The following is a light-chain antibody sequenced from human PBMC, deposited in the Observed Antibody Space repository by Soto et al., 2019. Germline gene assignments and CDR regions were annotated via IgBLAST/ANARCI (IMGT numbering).Light chain of an antibody. CDR1: QSVSSN. J-gene: IGKJ1*01. CDR3: QQYNDWPLT. CDR2: GAF. V-gene: IGKV3-15*01. Sequence: EIVLTQSPLTLSVSPGERVTPSCRASQSVSSNLAWYQQKPGQAPSLLIYGAFTRATGIPARFSGTGSGTEFTLTISSLQSEDFALYYCQQYNDWPLTFGQGTKVDIK.